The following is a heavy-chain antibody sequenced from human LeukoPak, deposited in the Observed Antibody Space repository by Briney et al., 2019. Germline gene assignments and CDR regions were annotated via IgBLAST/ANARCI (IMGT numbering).Heavy chain of an antibody. CDR1: GFTFSTYW. D-gene: IGHD3-22*01. Sequence: TGGSLRLSCAASGFTFSTYWMHWVRQAPGKGLVWVSRIKSDGSTNYADSAKGRFTISRDNAKNTVSLQMNSLRPEDTGVYYCARAPSEIGGYYPEYFRHWGQGTLVTVSS. CDR2: IKSDGST. CDR3: ARAPSEIGGYYPEYFRH. V-gene: IGHV3-74*01. J-gene: IGHJ1*01.